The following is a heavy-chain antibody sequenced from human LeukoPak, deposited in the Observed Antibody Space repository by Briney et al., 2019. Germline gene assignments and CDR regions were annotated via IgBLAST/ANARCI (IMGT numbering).Heavy chain of an antibody. D-gene: IGHD4-17*01. Sequence: GGSLRLSCAASGFTFSSYSMNWVRQAPGKGLEWVSSISSSSSYIYYADSVKGRFTISRDNAKNSLDLQMNSLRAEDTAVYYCARDTDYGDPNWFDPWGQGTLVTVSS. CDR3: ARDTDYGDPNWFDP. CDR2: ISSSSSYI. J-gene: IGHJ5*02. CDR1: GFTFSSYS. V-gene: IGHV3-21*01.